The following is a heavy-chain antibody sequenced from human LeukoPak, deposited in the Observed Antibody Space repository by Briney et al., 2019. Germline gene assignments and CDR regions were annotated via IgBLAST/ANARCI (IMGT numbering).Heavy chain of an antibody. D-gene: IGHD3-22*01. Sequence: SETLSLTCTVSGGSISSYHWSWIRQPPGKGLEWIGYIYYSGSTNYNPSLKSRVTISVDTSKNQFSLKLSSVTAADTAVYYCARAHSSGYHHFDYWGQGTLVTVSS. J-gene: IGHJ4*02. CDR2: IYYSGST. V-gene: IGHV4-59*01. CDR1: GGSISSYH. CDR3: ARAHSSGYHHFDY.